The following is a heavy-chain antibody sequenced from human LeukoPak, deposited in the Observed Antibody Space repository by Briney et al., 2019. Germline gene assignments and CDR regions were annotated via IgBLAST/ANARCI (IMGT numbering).Heavy chain of an antibody. V-gene: IGHV3-23*01. J-gene: IGHJ4*02. CDR1: GFTFSNYG. CDR2: ISESGGDA. Sequence: GGSLRLSCATSGFTFSNYGMNWVRQAPGKGLEWVSLISESGGDAYYADSVKGRFIISRDNSKNTLYLQMNSPRADDTAIYYCARGIPTLDHWGQGTLVTVSS. CDR3: ARGIPTLDH. D-gene: IGHD2-2*03.